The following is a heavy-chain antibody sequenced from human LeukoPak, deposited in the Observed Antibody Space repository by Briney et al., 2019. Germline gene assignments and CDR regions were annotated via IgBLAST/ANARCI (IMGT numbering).Heavy chain of an antibody. J-gene: IGHJ4*02. Sequence: PGGSLRLSCAASGFTFSSYAMSWARQAPGKGLEWVSAISGSGGSTYYADSVKGRFTISRDNSKNTLYLQMNSLRAEDTAVYYCAREGYSSGWLGNYFDYWGQGTLVTVSS. CDR2: ISGSGGST. D-gene: IGHD6-19*01. CDR3: AREGYSSGWLGNYFDY. V-gene: IGHV3-23*01. CDR1: GFTFSSYA.